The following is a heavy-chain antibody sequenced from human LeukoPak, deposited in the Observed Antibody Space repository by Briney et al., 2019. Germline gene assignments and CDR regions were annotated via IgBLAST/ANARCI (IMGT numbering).Heavy chain of an antibody. V-gene: IGHV4-31*11. CDR1: GGSFSGYY. Sequence: SETLSLTCAVYGGSFSGYYWSWIRQHPGKGLEWIGYIYYSGSTYYNPSLKSRVTISVDTSKNQFSLKLSSVTAADTAVYYCARTLKELLWFGELLSYFDYWGQGTLVTVSS. D-gene: IGHD3-10*01. J-gene: IGHJ4*02. CDR3: ARTLKELLWFGELLSYFDY. CDR2: IYYSGST.